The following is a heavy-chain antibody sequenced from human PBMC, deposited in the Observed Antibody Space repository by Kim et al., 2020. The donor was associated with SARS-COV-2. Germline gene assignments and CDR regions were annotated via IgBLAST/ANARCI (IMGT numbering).Heavy chain of an antibody. CDR3: ARGPRGYSYGYVDY. Sequence: ADSVKGRFTISRDNAKNALYLQMNSLRAEDTALYYCARGPRGYSYGYVDYSGQGTLVTVSS. V-gene: IGHV3-21*01. J-gene: IGHJ4*02. D-gene: IGHD5-18*01.